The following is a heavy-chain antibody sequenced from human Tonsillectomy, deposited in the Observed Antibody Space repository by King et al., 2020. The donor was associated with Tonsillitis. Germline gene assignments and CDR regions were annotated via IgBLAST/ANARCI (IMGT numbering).Heavy chain of an antibody. CDR2: ISSSGNTV. Sequence: VQLVESGGGLVKPGGSLRLSCAASGFTFSDYYMSWIRQAPGKGLEWLSYISSSGNTVKYADSVKGRFTLSRDNAKNTLYLQMNSLRAEDTAVYYCASDHRVVVGSGMWYFDSWGQGALVTVSS. D-gene: IGHD2-21*01. CDR3: ASDHRVVVGSGMWYFDS. J-gene: IGHJ4*02. V-gene: IGHV3-11*01. CDR1: GFTFSDYY.